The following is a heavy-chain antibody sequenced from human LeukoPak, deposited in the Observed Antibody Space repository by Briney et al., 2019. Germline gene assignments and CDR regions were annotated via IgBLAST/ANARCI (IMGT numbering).Heavy chain of an antibody. CDR1: GGSISSYY. J-gene: IGHJ4*02. V-gene: IGHV4-4*07. CDR3: ARDTPISGSGIHFDS. Sequence: SETLSLTCTVYGGSISSYYWSWVRQPAGKGMEWLGRIYTSGSTNSNPSLKSRVTMSIDTSKNQFSLKLTSVTAADTAVYFCARDTPISGSGIHFDSWGQGTLVTVSS. CDR2: IYTSGST. D-gene: IGHD3-10*01.